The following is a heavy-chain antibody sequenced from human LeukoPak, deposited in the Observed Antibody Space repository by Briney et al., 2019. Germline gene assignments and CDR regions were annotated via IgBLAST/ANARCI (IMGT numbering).Heavy chain of an antibody. D-gene: IGHD3-3*01. CDR2: INPNNGDT. Sequence: ASVKVSCKASGYTFSSGYYLHWVRQAPGQGLEWMGWINPNNGDTNYAQKFQGRVTMTRDTSISTAYMELSRLRSDDAAVYFCARGAYYNFWSGFYYSPHFAYWGQGTLVTVSS. V-gene: IGHV1-2*02. CDR1: GYTFSSGYY. CDR3: ARGAYYNFWSGFYYSPHFAY. J-gene: IGHJ4*02.